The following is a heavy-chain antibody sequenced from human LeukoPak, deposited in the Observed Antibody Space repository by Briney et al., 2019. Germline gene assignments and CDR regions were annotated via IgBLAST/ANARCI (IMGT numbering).Heavy chain of an antibody. V-gene: IGHV3-30-3*01. CDR2: VSNDGSNK. D-gene: IGHD2-15*01. J-gene: IGHJ4*02. CDR1: GFTFSTYD. CDR3: ARLGYCSGGSCSSFDY. Sequence: GRSLRLSCAASGFTFSTYDMHWVRRAPGKGLEWVAVVSNDGSNKYYADSVKGRFTISRDNAKNSLYLQMNSLRAEDTAVYYCARLGYCSGGSCSSFDYWGQETLVTVSS.